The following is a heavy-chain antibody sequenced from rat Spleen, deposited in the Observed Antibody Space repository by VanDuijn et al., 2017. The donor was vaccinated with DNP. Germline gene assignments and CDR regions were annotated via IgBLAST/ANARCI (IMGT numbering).Heavy chain of an antibody. CDR3: VRWNSGHFDY. J-gene: IGHJ2*01. CDR2: IGSAAYAP. Sequence: EVQLVESGGGLVQPGRSLKLSCAASGFTFSAYYMAWVRQAPAKGLEWVAYIGSAAYAPYYGDSVKGRFTISRDIAKSTLYLQMNSLRSEDMATYYCVRWNSGHFDYWGQGVMVTVSS. CDR1: GFTFSAYY. D-gene: IGHD4-3*01. V-gene: IGHV5-22*01.